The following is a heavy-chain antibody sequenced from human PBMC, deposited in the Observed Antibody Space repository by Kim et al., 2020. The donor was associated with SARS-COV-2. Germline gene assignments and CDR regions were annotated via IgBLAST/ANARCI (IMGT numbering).Heavy chain of an antibody. V-gene: IGHV3-7*01. Sequence: GGSLRLSCAASGFTFSSYWMSWVRQAPGKGLEWVANIKQDGSEKYYVDSVKGRFTISRDNAKNSLYLQMNSLRAEDTAVYYCARDPLEYCSSTSCYTIWTDYWGQGTLVTVSS. CDR1: GFTFSSYW. CDR3: ARDPLEYCSSTSCYTIWTDY. J-gene: IGHJ4*02. D-gene: IGHD2-2*02. CDR2: IKQDGSEK.